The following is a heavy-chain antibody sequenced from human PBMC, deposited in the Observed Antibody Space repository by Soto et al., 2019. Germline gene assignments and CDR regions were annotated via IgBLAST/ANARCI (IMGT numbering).Heavy chain of an antibody. Sequence: ASVKVSCKASGYTFTSYGISWVRQAPGQGLEWMGWISAYNGNTNYAQKLQGRVTMTTDTSTSTAYMELRSLRSDDTAVYYCARFYSSGWYRPNYYYYYMDVWGKGTTVTVSS. D-gene: IGHD6-19*01. V-gene: IGHV1-18*01. CDR2: ISAYNGNT. J-gene: IGHJ6*03. CDR3: ARFYSSGWYRPNYYYYYMDV. CDR1: GYTFTSYG.